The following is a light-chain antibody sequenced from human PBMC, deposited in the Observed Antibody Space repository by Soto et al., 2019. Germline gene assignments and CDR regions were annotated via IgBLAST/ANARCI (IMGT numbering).Light chain of an antibody. CDR2: DAS. J-gene: IGKJ1*01. CDR1: QSISVS. V-gene: IGKV1-5*01. CDR3: QQYDKYST. Sequence: DIRMTQSPSTLPASTGDRVTITCRASQSISVSLAWYQQKPGKAPNLLIYDASTLQGGVPSRFSGSGSGTEFTLTVTSLQPEDFATYFCQQYDKYSTFGHGTKVDIK.